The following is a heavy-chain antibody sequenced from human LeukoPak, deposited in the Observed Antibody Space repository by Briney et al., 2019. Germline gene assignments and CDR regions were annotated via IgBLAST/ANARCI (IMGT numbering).Heavy chain of an antibody. CDR3: ARAGLRGSGSYYDYYYYYMDV. D-gene: IGHD3-10*01. J-gene: IGHJ6*03. CDR1: GFTFSSYW. CDR2: INSDGSST. V-gene: IGHV3-74*01. Sequence: GSLRLSCAAAGFTFSSYWMHWVRQAPGKGLVWVSRINSDGSSTSYADSVKGRFTISRDNAKNTLYLQMNSLRAEDTAVYYCARAGLRGSGSYYDYYYYYMDVWGKGTTVTVSS.